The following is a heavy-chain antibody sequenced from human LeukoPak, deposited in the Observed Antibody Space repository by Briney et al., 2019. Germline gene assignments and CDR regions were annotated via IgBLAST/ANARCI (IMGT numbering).Heavy chain of an antibody. Sequence: GGSLRLSCAASGFTFSNYALSWVRQVPGKGLEWVSGITGSGGSTYYADSVKGRFTISRDNSRNTLYLQMNSLRAEDTAVYFCAKDDGGSVTTTAFEYRGQGTLVTVS. J-gene: IGHJ4*02. CDR2: ITGSGGST. CDR1: GFTFSNYA. CDR3: AKDDGGSVTTTAFEY. V-gene: IGHV3-23*01. D-gene: IGHD4-17*01.